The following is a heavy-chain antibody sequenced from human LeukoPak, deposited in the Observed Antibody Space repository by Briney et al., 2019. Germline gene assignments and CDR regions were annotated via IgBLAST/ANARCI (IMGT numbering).Heavy chain of an antibody. D-gene: IGHD3-3*01. Sequence: GEPLKISCKGSGYSFTSYWIGWVRQMPGKGLEWMGIIYPGDSDARYSPSFQGQDTISADKSISTAYLQWSSLKASDTAMYYCARTNADDFWSGYYLGWFDPWGQGTLVTVSS. CDR2: IYPGDSDA. V-gene: IGHV5-51*01. CDR1: GYSFTSYW. J-gene: IGHJ5*02. CDR3: ARTNADDFWSGYYLGWFDP.